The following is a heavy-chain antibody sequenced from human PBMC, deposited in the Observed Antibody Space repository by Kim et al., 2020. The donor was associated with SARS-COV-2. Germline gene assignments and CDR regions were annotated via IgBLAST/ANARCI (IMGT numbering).Heavy chain of an antibody. Sequence: ASVKVSCKASGYTFTSYAMHWVRQAPGQRLEWMGWINAGNGNTKYSQKFQGRVTITRDTSASTAYMELSSLRSEDTAVYYCARVGVTAAMSQGWFDPWGQGTLVTVSS. D-gene: IGHD2-2*01. CDR2: INAGNGNT. CDR1: GYTFTSYA. CDR3: ARVGVTAAMSQGWFDP. J-gene: IGHJ5*02. V-gene: IGHV1-3*01.